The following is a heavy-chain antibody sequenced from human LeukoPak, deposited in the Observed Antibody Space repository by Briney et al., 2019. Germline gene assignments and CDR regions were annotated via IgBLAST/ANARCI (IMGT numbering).Heavy chain of an antibody. J-gene: IGHJ6*03. Sequence: GGSLRLSCAASGFTFSSYGMHWVRQAPGKGLEWVAVIWYDGSDKYYADSVKGRFTISRDNSKNTLYLQMNSLRAEDTAVYYFARAIVATGYYMDVWGKGTTVTVSS. CDR1: GFTFSSYG. D-gene: IGHD5-12*01. CDR2: IWYDGSDK. CDR3: ARAIVATGYYMDV. V-gene: IGHV3-33*01.